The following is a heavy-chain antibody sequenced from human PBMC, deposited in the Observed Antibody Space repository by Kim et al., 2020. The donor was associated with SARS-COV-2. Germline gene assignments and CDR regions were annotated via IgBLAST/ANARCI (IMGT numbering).Heavy chain of an antibody. CDR2: IYYSGTT. J-gene: IGHJ4*02. Sequence: SETLSLTCTVSGGSITSGAHYWTWVRHHPEKGLEWIAFIYYSGTTFYNPSLKSRLTISVDTSKSQFSLRVSSVTAADTAVYYCARARNSDWSLDYWGQGTLVTVSS. CDR1: GGSITSGAHY. V-gene: IGHV4-31*03. D-gene: IGHD3-9*01. CDR3: ARARNSDWSLDY.